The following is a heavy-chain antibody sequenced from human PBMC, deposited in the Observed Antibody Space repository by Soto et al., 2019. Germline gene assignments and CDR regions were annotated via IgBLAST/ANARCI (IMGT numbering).Heavy chain of an antibody. Sequence: ASVKVSCKASGYTFTSYYMHWVRQAPGQGLEWMGIINPSGGSTSYAQKFQGRVTMTRDTSTSTVYMELSSLRSEDTAVYYCARDNIVVVPAAPRNYYYYYGMDVWGQGTTVTV. CDR3: ARDNIVVVPAAPRNYYYYYGMDV. D-gene: IGHD2-2*01. V-gene: IGHV1-46*01. J-gene: IGHJ6*02. CDR2: INPSGGST. CDR1: GYTFTSYY.